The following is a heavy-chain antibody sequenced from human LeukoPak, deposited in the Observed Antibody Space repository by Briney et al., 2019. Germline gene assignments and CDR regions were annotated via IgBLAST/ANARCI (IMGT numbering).Heavy chain of an antibody. CDR2: ISGSGGST. J-gene: IGHJ4*02. CDR1: GFTFSSYA. Sequence: GGSLRLSCEAPGFTFSSYAMSGVRQAPGRGLEWVSAISGSGGSTYYADSVKGRFTISRDNSKNTLYLQMNSLRAEDTAVYYCAKDLEGATWDYFDYWGQGTLVTVSS. V-gene: IGHV3-23*01. CDR3: AKDLEGATWDYFDY. D-gene: IGHD1-26*01.